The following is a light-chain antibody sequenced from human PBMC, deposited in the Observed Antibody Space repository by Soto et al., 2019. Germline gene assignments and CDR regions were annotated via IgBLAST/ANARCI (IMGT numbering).Light chain of an antibody. Sequence: QSALTQPPSASGSPGQSVTISCTGTSSDVGAYKYVSWYQQYPGKAPKLMIYEGTKRPSGVLARFSGSKSGNTASLTVSGLQAEDEDDYYCTSYVGNDIWVFGGGTKLTVL. CDR2: EGT. V-gene: IGLV2-8*01. CDR1: SSDVGAYKY. CDR3: TSYVGNDIWV. J-gene: IGLJ3*02.